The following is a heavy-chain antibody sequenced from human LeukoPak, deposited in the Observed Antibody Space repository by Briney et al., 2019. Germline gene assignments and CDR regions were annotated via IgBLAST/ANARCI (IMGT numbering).Heavy chain of an antibody. CDR3: AKAPWGSSCWYDY. V-gene: IGHV3-23*01. D-gene: IGHD6-13*01. J-gene: IGHJ4*02. Sequence: PGGSLRLSCAASGFTFSSYAMSWLRQAPGKGLEWVSAISGSGGSTYYADSVKGRFTIARDNSKNTLYLQMNSLRAEDTAVYYCAKAPWGSSCWYDYWGQGTLVTVSS. CDR1: GFTFSSYA. CDR2: ISGSGGST.